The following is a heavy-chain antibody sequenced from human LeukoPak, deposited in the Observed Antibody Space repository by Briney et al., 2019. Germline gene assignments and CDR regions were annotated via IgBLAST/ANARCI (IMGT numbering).Heavy chain of an antibody. CDR1: GFTLSSYS. V-gene: IGHV3-7*01. J-gene: IGHJ6*02. D-gene: IGHD6-19*01. Sequence: GGSLRLSCVVSGFTLSSYSMNWVRQAPGKGLEWVANIKEDGSDKYYVDSVKGRFSISKDNAKNSLYLQMNSLRVEDTAVYYCARDGRGVAGYYYGMDVWGQGTTVTVSS. CDR3: ARDGRGVAGYYYGMDV. CDR2: IKEDGSDK.